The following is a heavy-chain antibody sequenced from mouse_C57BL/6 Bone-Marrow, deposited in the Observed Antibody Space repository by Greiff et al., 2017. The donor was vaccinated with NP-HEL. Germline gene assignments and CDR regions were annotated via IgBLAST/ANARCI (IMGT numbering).Heavy chain of an antibody. D-gene: IGHD4-1*01. Sequence: EVQLVESGGGLVKPGGSLKLSCAASGFTFSSYAMSWVRQTPEKRLEWVATISDGGSYTYYPDNVKGRFTISRDNAKNNLYLQMSHLKSEDTAMYYCAANWDGVYAMDYWGQGTSVTVSS. V-gene: IGHV5-4*01. CDR1: GFTFSSYA. CDR3: AANWDGVYAMDY. CDR2: ISDGGSYT. J-gene: IGHJ4*01.